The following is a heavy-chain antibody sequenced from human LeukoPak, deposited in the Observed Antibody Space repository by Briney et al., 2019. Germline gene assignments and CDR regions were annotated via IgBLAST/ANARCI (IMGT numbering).Heavy chain of an antibody. CDR3: ARGGGYYFDY. J-gene: IGHJ4*02. CDR2: IKEDGSEK. Sequence: PGGSLRLSCAASGFTFSTYWMSWVRQARAKGLEWVANIKEDGSEKYYVDSVRGRFTISGDNAKNSLYLQMNGLRAEDTAVYYCARGGGYYFDYLGQGTLVTVSS. V-gene: IGHV3-7*01. CDR1: GFTFSTYW. D-gene: IGHD5-24*01.